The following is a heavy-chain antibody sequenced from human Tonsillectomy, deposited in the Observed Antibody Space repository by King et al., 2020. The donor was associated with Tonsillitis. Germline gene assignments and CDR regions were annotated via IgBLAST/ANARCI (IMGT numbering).Heavy chain of an antibody. D-gene: IGHD2-2*01. CDR3: AREIVVPAALEHAYDI. V-gene: IGHV3-21*01. CDR2: ISSRTSYI. CDR1: GFTFSNYR. J-gene: IGHJ3*02. Sequence: VQLVESGGGLVKPGGSLRLSCAASGFTFSNYRISWVRQAPGKGLEWVSSISSRTSYIYFADAVKGRFTISRDNANNSLYLQMNSLRVEDTAVYLCAREIVVPAALEHAYDIWGQGTMVTVSS.